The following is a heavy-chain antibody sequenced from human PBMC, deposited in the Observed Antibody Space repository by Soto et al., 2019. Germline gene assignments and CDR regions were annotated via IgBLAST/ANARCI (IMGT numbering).Heavy chain of an antibody. Sequence: GGSLRLSCAASGFTFSSYWMHWVRQAPGKGLVWVSRINSDGSSTSYADSVKGRFTISRDDAKNTLYLQMNSLRAEDTAVYYCARAPYSSGWSHFDYWGQGTLVTVSS. V-gene: IGHV3-74*01. CDR1: GFTFSSYW. CDR2: INSDGSST. CDR3: ARAPYSSGWSHFDY. D-gene: IGHD6-19*01. J-gene: IGHJ4*02.